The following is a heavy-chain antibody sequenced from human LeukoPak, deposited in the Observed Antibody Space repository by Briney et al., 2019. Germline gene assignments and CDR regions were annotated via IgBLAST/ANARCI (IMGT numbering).Heavy chain of an antibody. Sequence: SETLSLTCTVSGGSISSYYWSWIRQPPGRGLEWIGYISYSGSTNYNPSLKSRVTISVGTSKKQFSLKLTSVTAADTAVYYCARDLITMDLWGQGTLVTVSS. J-gene: IGHJ4*02. CDR1: GGSISSYY. V-gene: IGHV4-59*01. CDR3: ARDLITMDL. D-gene: IGHD3-10*01. CDR2: ISYSGST.